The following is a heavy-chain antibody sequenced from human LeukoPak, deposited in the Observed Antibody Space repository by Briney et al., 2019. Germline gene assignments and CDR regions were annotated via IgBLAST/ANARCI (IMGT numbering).Heavy chain of an antibody. D-gene: IGHD3-3*01. CDR1: GFTFSDYY. Sequence: GGSLRLSCAASGFTFSDYYMSWIRQAPGKGLEWVSYISSSGSTIYYADSVKGRLTISRENAKNTLYLQMSSLRAEDTAVHYCARVPGLRFLEWPPYYYYMDVWGKGTTVTVSS. V-gene: IGHV3-11*04. J-gene: IGHJ6*03. CDR3: ARVPGLRFLEWPPYYYYMDV. CDR2: ISSSGSTI.